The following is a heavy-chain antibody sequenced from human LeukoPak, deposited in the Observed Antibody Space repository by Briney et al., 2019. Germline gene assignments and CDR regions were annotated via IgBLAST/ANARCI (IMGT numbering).Heavy chain of an antibody. V-gene: IGHV3-74*01. CDR1: GLTFSSYW. CDR2: ISSDGSNT. CDR3: AKRGDGGAWYDY. J-gene: IGHJ4*02. D-gene: IGHD6-19*01. Sequence: GGSLRLPCAVSGLTFSSYWMDWVRQARGKGLVWVLRISSDGSNTAYAGSVKGRFTISRDNAKNTLYLQMSSLRAEDTAVYYCAKRGDGGAWYDYWGQGTLVIVSS.